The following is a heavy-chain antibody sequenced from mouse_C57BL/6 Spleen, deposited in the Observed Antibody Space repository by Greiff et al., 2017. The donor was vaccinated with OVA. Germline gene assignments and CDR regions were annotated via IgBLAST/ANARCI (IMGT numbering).Heavy chain of an antibody. Sequence: EVQLQQSGAELVKPGASVKLSCTASGFNIKDYYMHWVQQRTEQGLEWIGRIDPEDGEPKYAPQFQGKATITADTSSNTAYLQLSRLTSEDTAVYYCARPPRWLLRYFDVWGTGTTVTVSS. CDR3: ARPPRWLLRYFDV. CDR2: IDPEDGEP. CDR1: GFNIKDYY. V-gene: IGHV14-2*01. D-gene: IGHD2-3*01. J-gene: IGHJ1*03.